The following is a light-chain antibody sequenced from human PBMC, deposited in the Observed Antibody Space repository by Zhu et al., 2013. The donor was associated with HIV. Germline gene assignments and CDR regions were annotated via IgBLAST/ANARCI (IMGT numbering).Light chain of an antibody. Sequence: QSVLTQPPSASGTPGQRVTISCSGSSSNIGRNVVNWYQQLPGTAPKLLIYNNNQRPSGVPDRFSGSKSGTSATLVITGLQTGDEADYYCGTWDTSLSAQIVFGGGTKVTVL. V-gene: IGLV1-44*01. CDR2: NNN. J-gene: IGLJ2*01. CDR3: GTWDTSLSAQIV. CDR1: SSNIGRNV.